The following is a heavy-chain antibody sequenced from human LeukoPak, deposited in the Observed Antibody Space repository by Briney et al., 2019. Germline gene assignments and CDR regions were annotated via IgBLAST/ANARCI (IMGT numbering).Heavy chain of an antibody. CDR1: GDSISGSY. Sequence: SETVSLTCTMSGDSISGSYWSWLRLPAGKGLEWIGRIYTSGSTNYNPSLKSRVTMSVDTSKNQFSLKLSSVTAADTAVYYCARAMGPSDIVVVPAAIKRFFDYWGQGTLVTVSS. J-gene: IGHJ4*02. V-gene: IGHV4-4*07. CDR3: ARAMGPSDIVVVPAAIKRFFDY. CDR2: IYTSGST. D-gene: IGHD2-2*02.